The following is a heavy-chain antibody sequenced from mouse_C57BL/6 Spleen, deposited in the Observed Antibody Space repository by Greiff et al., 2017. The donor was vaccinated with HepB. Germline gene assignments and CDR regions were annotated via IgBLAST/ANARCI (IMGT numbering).Heavy chain of an antibody. V-gene: IGHV1-5*01. D-gene: IGHD2-1*01. CDR1: GYTFTSYW. CDR2: IYPGNSDT. Sequence: VHVKQSGTVLARPGASVKMSCKTSGYTFTSYWMHWVKQRPGQGLEWIGAIYPGNSDTSYNQKFKGKAKLTAVTSASTAYMELSSLTNEDSAVYYCTRRDYGNYDYAMDYWGQGTSVTVSS. J-gene: IGHJ4*01. CDR3: TRRDYGNYDYAMDY.